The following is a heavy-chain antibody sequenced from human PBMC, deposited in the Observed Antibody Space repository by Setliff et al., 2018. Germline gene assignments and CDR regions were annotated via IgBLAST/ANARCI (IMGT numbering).Heavy chain of an antibody. J-gene: IGHJ4*02. CDR2: LHTSGTT. CDR3: ARDNTIVGATDY. V-gene: IGHV4-61*02. D-gene: IGHD1-26*01. Sequence: KPSETLSLTCAVSGGSITSGSYYWSWIRQPAGEGLEWIGRLHTSGTTVYNPSLKGRVTISADTSTNHFSLKLTSVTAADTAVYYCARDNTIVGATDYWGQGALVTV. CDR1: GGSITSGSYY.